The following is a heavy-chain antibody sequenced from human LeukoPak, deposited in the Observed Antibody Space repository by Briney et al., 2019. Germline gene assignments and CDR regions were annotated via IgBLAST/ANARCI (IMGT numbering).Heavy chain of an antibody. Sequence: SETLSLTCTVSGGSISSGSYYWSWIRQPAGKGLEWIGRIYTSGSTNYNPSLKSRVSISADTSKNQFSLNLSSVTAADTAVYYCAIRGPSGSEGRAFDYWGQGALVTVSS. CDR2: IYTSGST. V-gene: IGHV4-61*02. D-gene: IGHD3-10*01. J-gene: IGHJ4*02. CDR1: GGSISSGSYY. CDR3: AIRGPSGSEGRAFDY.